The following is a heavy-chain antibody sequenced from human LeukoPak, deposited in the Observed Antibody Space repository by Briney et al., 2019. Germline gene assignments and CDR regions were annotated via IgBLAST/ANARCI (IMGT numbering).Heavy chain of an antibody. Sequence: GGFLRLSCAASGFTFSSYWMSWVRQAPGKRLEWVANIKQDGSEKYYVDSVKGRFTISRDNAKNSLYLQMNSLRAEDTAVYYCARPPDCSGGSCYGFYFDYWGQGTLVTVSS. CDR3: ARPPDCSGGSCYGFYFDY. V-gene: IGHV3-7*01. CDR1: GFTFSSYW. D-gene: IGHD2-15*01. CDR2: IKQDGSEK. J-gene: IGHJ4*02.